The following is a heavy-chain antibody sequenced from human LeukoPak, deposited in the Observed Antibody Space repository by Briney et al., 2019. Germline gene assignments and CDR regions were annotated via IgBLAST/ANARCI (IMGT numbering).Heavy chain of an antibody. CDR2: INPSGGST. Sequence: ASVKVSCKASGYTFTSYYMHWVRQAPGRGLEWMGIINPSGGSTSYAQKFQGRVTMTRDTSTSTVYMELSSLRSEDTAVYYCARGRQTGYYEVVGPSDNHPGIYWGQGTLVTVSS. CDR3: ARGRQTGYYEVVGPSDNHPGIY. D-gene: IGHD3-9*01. V-gene: IGHV1-46*01. CDR1: GYTFTSYY. J-gene: IGHJ4*02.